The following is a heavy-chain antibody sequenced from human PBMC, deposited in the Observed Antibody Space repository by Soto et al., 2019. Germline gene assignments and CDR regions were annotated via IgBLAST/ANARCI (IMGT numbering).Heavy chain of an antibody. J-gene: IGHJ4*02. V-gene: IGHV3-33*01. D-gene: IGHD6-25*01. Sequence: QVQLVESGGGVVQPGRSLRLSCAASGFTFSSYGMHWVRQAPGKGLEWVAVIWYDGSNKYYADSVKGRFTISRDNSKNTLYLQMNCLRAEDTAVYYCARTEEVLAAIDYWGQGTLVTVSS. CDR3: ARTEEVLAAIDY. CDR2: IWYDGSNK. CDR1: GFTFSSYG.